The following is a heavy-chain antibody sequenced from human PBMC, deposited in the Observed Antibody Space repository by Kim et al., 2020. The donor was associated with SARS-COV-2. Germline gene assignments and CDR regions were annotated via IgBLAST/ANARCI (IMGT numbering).Heavy chain of an antibody. CDR1: GGSFSGYY. V-gene: IGHV4-34*01. CDR2: INHSGST. J-gene: IGHJ4*02. D-gene: IGHD4-17*01. Sequence: SETLSLTCAVYGGSFSGYYWSWIRQPPGKGLEWIGEINHSGSTNYNPSLKSRVTISVDTSKNQFSLKLSSVTAADTAVNYCAAMTTVTSPPDYWGQGTLVTVSS. CDR3: AAMTTVTSPPDY.